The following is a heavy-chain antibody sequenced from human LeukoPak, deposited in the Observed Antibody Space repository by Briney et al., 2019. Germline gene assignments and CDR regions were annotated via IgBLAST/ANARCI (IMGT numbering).Heavy chain of an antibody. J-gene: IGHJ4*02. CDR1: GSSFTSYW. CDR3: AKQHVDTATVTDY. Sequence: PGESLKISCKGSGSSFTSYWIGWVRQMPGKGLEWMGIIYPGDSDTRYSPSFQGQVTISADQSISPAYLQWSSLKASDTAMYYCAKQHVDTATVTDYWGQGTLVTVSS. CDR2: IYPGDSDT. V-gene: IGHV5-51*01. D-gene: IGHD5-18*01.